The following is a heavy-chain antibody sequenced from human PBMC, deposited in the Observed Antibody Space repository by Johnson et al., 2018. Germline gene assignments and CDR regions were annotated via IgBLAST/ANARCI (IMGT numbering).Heavy chain of an antibody. CDR1: GFTFSHYG. CDR3: AREAEYSVEYFQY. CDR2: IWFDGTNK. Sequence: QVQLVQSGGGVVQPGRSLRLSCAASGFTFSHYGMHWVRQAPGKGLEWLALIWFDGTNKYHADSGKGRFNIPRDNSKNTLYLQMNSLRGEDTAVYYCAREAEYSVEYFQYWGQGTLVTVSS. J-gene: IGHJ1*01. D-gene: IGHD5/OR15-5a*01. V-gene: IGHV3-33*01.